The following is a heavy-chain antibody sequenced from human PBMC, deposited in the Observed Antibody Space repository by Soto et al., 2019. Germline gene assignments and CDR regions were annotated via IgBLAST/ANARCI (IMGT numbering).Heavy chain of an antibody. CDR1: GGTFSSYA. CDR2: IIPIFGTA. CDR3: AREALGYCSGGSCYSTLNNWFDP. V-gene: IGHV1-69*01. J-gene: IGHJ5*02. Sequence: QVQLVQSGAEVKKPGSSVKVSCKASGGTFSSYAISWVRQAPGQGLEWMGGIIPIFGTANYAQKFQGRVTITADEYTSTAYMELSSLRSEDTAVYYCAREALGYCSGGSCYSTLNNWFDPWGQGTLVTVSS. D-gene: IGHD2-15*01.